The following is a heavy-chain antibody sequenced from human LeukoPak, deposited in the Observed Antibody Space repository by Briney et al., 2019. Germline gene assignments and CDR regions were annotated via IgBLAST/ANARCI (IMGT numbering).Heavy chain of an antibody. J-gene: IGHJ4*02. CDR1: GFTFTNAW. CDR2: VRAKTDGGTT. V-gene: IGHV3-15*01. D-gene: IGHD2/OR15-2a*01. Sequence: GGSLRLSCAVSGFTFTNAWMNWVRQAPGKGLEWIGRVRAKTDGGTTEYAAPVKGRFSISRDDSTNTVYLQMNSLITEDTAIYYCAADTPVPLAQIDYWGQGALVTVSS. CDR3: AADTPVPLAQIDY.